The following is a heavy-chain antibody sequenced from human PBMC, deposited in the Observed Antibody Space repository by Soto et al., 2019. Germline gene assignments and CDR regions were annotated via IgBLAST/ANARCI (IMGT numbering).Heavy chain of an antibody. D-gene: IGHD2-2*01. J-gene: IGHJ6*03. Sequence: QVQLQESGPGLVKPSQTLSLTCTVSGGSISGGPYYWTWIRQHPGSGLEWIGYIYYTGSTYYNPSLKSRVIMSVDTSNYQLSLKLSSVTAADTAVYFCARVSGIVVVPTAKDPHYYYMDVWGKGTTVTVSS. V-gene: IGHV4-31*03. CDR1: GGSISGGPYY. CDR2: IYYTGST. CDR3: ARVSGIVVVPTAKDPHYYYMDV.